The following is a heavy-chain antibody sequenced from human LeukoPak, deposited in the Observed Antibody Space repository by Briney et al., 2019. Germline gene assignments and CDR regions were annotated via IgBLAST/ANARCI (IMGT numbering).Heavy chain of an antibody. V-gene: IGHV3-21*01. CDR2: ISVTSSYI. D-gene: IGHD3-16*01. CDR1: GFTFINYS. J-gene: IGHJ4*02. Sequence: KSGGSLRLSCAASGFTFINYSMNWVRLAPGKGLEWLSSISVTSSYIYYADSVKGRFTISRDNAKNSLSLQMNSLRAEDTAVYYCATGGGPRWDFDKWGQGTLVTVSS. CDR3: ATGGGPRWDFDK.